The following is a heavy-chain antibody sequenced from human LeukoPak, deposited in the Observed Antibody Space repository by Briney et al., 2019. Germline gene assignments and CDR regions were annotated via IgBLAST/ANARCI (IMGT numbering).Heavy chain of an antibody. CDR3: ATGPAHYDFWSGYYY. V-gene: IGHV4-38-2*01. J-gene: IGHJ4*02. CDR1: DFSISSAYY. D-gene: IGHD3-3*01. Sequence: SETLSLTCGASDFSISSAYYWGWIRQPPGKGLEWIGSFYHGGDTYYNPSLKSRVTISVDTSKNQFSLKLSSVTAADTAVYYCATGPAHYDFWSGYYYWGQGTLVTVSS. CDR2: FYHGGDT.